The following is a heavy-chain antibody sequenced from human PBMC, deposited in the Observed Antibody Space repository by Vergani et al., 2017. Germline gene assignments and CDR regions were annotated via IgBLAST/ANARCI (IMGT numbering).Heavy chain of an antibody. D-gene: IGHD6-19*01. J-gene: IGHJ4*02. CDR2: IFSNDET. V-gene: IGHV2-26*01. CDR1: GFSLSNAGMG. CDR3: ARIYEHISGWYYFDY. Sequence: QVTLQESGPVLVKPSETLTLTCTASGFSLSNAGMGVSWLRQPPGKAPEWLAHIFSNDETSYTTSLKRRLTISKDTSKSQVVLTMTNMDPVDTATYYCARIYEHISGWYYFDYWGQGTRVTVSS.